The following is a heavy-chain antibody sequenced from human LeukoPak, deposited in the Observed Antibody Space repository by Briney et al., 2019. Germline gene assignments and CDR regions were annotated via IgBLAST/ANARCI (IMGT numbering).Heavy chain of an antibody. V-gene: IGHV5-51*01. CDR3: AREDSGPSDY. Sequence: GESLKISCKGSGYSFSSYWIGWVRQMPGKGLEWMGIIYPGDSDTRYSPCFQGQVTISADKSISTTYLQWSSLKASDTAIYYCAREDSGPSDYWGQGTLVTVAS. CDR1: GYSFSSYW. CDR2: IYPGDSDT. J-gene: IGHJ4*02.